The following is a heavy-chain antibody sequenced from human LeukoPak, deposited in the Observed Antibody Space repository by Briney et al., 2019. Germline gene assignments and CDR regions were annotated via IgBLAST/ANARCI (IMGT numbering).Heavy chain of an antibody. J-gene: IGHJ6*03. D-gene: IGHD6-19*01. CDR2: ISSSSSYI. Sequence: PGGSLRLSCAASGFTFSSYSMNWVRQAPGKGLKWVSSISSSSSYIYYADSVKGRFTISRDNAKNSLYLQMNSRRAEDTAVYYCARVGSSGWYGYYYYYYYMDVWGKGTTVTVSS. V-gene: IGHV3-21*01. CDR3: ARVGSSGWYGYYYYYYYMDV. CDR1: GFTFSSYS.